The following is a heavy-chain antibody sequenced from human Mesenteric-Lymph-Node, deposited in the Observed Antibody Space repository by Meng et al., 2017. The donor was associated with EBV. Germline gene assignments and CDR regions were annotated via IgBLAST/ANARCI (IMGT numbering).Heavy chain of an antibody. J-gene: IGHJ4*02. CDR2: IYHFGSP. CDR3: ARRGIAEGFDF. V-gene: IGHV4-30-2*01. Sequence: VSGPGWVTPSQTLPLTCAGPGGSVSSGGSSWSWIRQPPGKGLEWIGYIYHFGSPNYNPSLKSRVTISVDRSKNQFSLNLTSMTAADTAVYYCARRGIAEGFDFWGQGTLVTVSS. CDR1: GGSVSSGGSS.